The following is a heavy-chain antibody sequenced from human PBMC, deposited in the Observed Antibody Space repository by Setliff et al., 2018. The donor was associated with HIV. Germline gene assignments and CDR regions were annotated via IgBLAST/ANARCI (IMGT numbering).Heavy chain of an antibody. J-gene: IGHJ6*03. CDR2: IYYSGST. V-gene: IGHV4-39*07. CDR3: ARDRVHNPSYNFWSGPTNYYYYMDV. Sequence: PSETLSLTCTVSGDSIGSSSYYWAWIRQPPGKGLEWIGNIYYSGSTYYNPSLKTRVTMSLDTSKSQFSLKLSSVTAADTAVYYCARDRVHNPSYNFWSGPTNYYYYMDVWGKGTTVTVSS. D-gene: IGHD3-3*01. CDR1: GDSIGSSSYY.